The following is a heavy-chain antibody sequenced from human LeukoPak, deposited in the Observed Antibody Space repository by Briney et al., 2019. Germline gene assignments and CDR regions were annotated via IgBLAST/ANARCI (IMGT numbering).Heavy chain of an antibody. CDR1: GYTFTGYY. CDR2: IYPNSGGT. D-gene: IGHD3-3*01. Sequence: ASVKVSCKASGYTFTGYYMHWVRQAPGQGLEWMGWIYPNSGGTNSAQKFQGRVTMTRDTSISTAYMELSRLRSDDTAVYYCVKMYYHLWSGFDIWGQGTMVTVSS. V-gene: IGHV1-2*02. J-gene: IGHJ3*02. CDR3: VKMYYHLWSGFDI.